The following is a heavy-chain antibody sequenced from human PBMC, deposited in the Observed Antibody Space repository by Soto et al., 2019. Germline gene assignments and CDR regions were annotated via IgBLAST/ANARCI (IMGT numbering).Heavy chain of an antibody. CDR1: GNSFTRYW. V-gene: IGHV5-51*01. Sequence: PGESLKISCKGSGNSFTRYWIGWLRQMPGKGLEWMGIIYPGDSDTRYSPSFQGQVTISADKSISTAYLQWSSLKASDTAMYYCARQSTIFGVVITPFTPYYFDYWGQGTLVTVSS. D-gene: IGHD3-3*01. CDR3: ARQSTIFGVVITPFTPYYFDY. CDR2: IYPGDSDT. J-gene: IGHJ4*02.